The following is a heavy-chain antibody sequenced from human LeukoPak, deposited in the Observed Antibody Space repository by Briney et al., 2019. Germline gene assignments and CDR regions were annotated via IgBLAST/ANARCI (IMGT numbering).Heavy chain of an antibody. V-gene: IGHV3-23*01. CDR3: AKAAQVAGRPNLGGHFDY. J-gene: IGHJ4*02. CDR2: ISGSGGST. D-gene: IGHD6-6*01. CDR1: GFTFSSYG. Sequence: GGTLRLSCGASGFTFSSYGMSWVRQAPGKGLEWVSTISGSGGSTYYAESVKGRFTISRDNSKNTLYLQMNSLRAEDTAVYYCAKAAQVAGRPNLGGHFDYWGQGTLVTVSS.